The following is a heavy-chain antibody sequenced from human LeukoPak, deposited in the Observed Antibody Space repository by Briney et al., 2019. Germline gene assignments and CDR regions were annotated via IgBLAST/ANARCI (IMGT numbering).Heavy chain of an antibody. Sequence: PGGSLRLSCAASGFTFSSYWMSWVRQAPGKGLEWVANIKQDGSEKYYVDSVKGRFTISRDNAKNSLYLQMNSLRAEDTAVYYCARDKGYSYGLTGMDVWGQGTTVTVSS. V-gene: IGHV3-7*04. CDR2: IKQDGSEK. CDR3: ARDKGYSYGLTGMDV. D-gene: IGHD5-18*01. J-gene: IGHJ6*02. CDR1: GFTFSSYW.